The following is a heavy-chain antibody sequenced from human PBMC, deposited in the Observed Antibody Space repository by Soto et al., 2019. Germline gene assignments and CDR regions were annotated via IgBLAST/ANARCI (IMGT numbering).Heavy chain of an antibody. CDR3: AEDKDRLQIGGSYHYLLDV. J-gene: IGHJ6*02. D-gene: IGHD1-1*01. Sequence: QVQLEQSGAEVKKPGSSVKVSCKTSGGTFSNSAISWVRQAPGQGPEWMGGIMPIFRTPDYAQKFQDRVTXTXEXXTTTAYMEWRGLRSDDTAVYYCAEDKDRLQIGGSYHYLLDVWGQGTTVTVSS. V-gene: IGHV1-69*05. CDR2: IMPIFRTP. CDR1: GGTFSNSA.